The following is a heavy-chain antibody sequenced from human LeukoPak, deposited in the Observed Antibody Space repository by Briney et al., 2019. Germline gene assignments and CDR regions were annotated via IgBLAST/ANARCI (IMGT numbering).Heavy chain of an antibody. Sequence: GGSLRLSCAASGFTVSSNYMSWVRQAPGKGLEWVSLIYSGGTTYYADSVKGRFTISRDNSKNTLYLQMNSLRAEDTAVYYCARGQPPSYYDMDVWGQGTTVSVSS. CDR3: ARGQPPSYYDMDV. D-gene: IGHD6-13*01. V-gene: IGHV3-66*01. J-gene: IGHJ6*02. CDR2: IYSGGTT. CDR1: GFTVSSNY.